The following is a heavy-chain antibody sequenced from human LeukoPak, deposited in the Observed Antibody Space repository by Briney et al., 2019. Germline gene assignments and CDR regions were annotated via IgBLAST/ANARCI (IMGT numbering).Heavy chain of an antibody. V-gene: IGHV3-11*01. D-gene: IGHD1-26*01. CDR2: ISSSGTTI. CDR1: GFNSSDYY. Sequence: GGSLRLSCAPSGFNSSDYYMSWIRQAPGKGLEWISYISSSGTTIYYADSVKGRFTISRDNAKNSLYLQMNSLRAEDTAVYYCAKRMGAPRDYFDYWGQGTLVTVSS. CDR3: AKRMGAPRDYFDY. J-gene: IGHJ4*02.